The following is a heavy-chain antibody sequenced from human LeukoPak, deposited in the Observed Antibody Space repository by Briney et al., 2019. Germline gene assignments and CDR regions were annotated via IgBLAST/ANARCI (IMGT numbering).Heavy chain of an antibody. V-gene: IGHV3-23*01. Sequence: RGSLRLSCVASGFSFSSYAMTCVRQAPGKGLEWVSAISGGGDYIYYGDAVKGRFTTSRDNSKRTLYLQMSNLRAEDTAVYYCAKNWGPGMAFYESWGQGTQVTVSS. CDR2: ISGGGDYI. J-gene: IGHJ4*02. CDR3: AKNWGPGMAFYES. D-gene: IGHD5-18*01. CDR1: GFSFSSYA.